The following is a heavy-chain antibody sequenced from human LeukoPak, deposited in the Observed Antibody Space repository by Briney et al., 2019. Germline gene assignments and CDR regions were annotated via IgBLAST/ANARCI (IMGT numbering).Heavy chain of an antibody. CDR3: AKHSGSLLASAGFDP. CDR1: GYTFTGYY. J-gene: IGHJ5*02. Sequence: GASVKVSCKASGYTFTGYYMHWVRQAPGQGLEWMGWINPNSGGTNYAQKFQGRVTMTRDTSISTAYMELGRLRSDDTAVYYCAKHSGSLLASAGFDPWGQGTLVTVSS. CDR2: INPNSGGT. V-gene: IGHV1-2*02. D-gene: IGHD1-26*01.